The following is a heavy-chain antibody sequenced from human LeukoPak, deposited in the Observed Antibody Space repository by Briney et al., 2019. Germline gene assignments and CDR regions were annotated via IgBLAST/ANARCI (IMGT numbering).Heavy chain of an antibody. J-gene: IGHJ4*02. CDR3: ARLEYYDSSGYYGFDY. D-gene: IGHD3-22*01. CDR1: GYTFTSYG. Sequence: GASVKVSCKASGYTFTSYGISWVRQAPGQGLEWMGWISAYNGNTNYTQKLQGRVTMTTDTSTSTAYMELRSLRSDDTAVYYCARLEYYDSSGYYGFDYRGQGTLVTVSS. V-gene: IGHV1-18*01. CDR2: ISAYNGNT.